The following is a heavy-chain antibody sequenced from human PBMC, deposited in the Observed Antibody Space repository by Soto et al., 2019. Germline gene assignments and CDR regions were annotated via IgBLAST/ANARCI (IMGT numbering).Heavy chain of an antibody. V-gene: IGHV1-24*01. CDR1: GYTLTELS. Sequence: ASVKVSCKVSGYTLTELSMHWVRQAPGKGLEWMGGFDPEDGETIYAQKFQGRVTMTEDTSTSTAYMELSSLRSDDTAVYYCARVVFGVVIWSPYDYYYYMDVWGKGTTVTVSS. D-gene: IGHD3-3*01. CDR2: FDPEDGET. CDR3: ARVVFGVVIWSPYDYYYYMDV. J-gene: IGHJ6*03.